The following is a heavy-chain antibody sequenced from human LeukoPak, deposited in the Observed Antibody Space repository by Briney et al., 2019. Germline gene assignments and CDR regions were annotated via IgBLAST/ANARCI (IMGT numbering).Heavy chain of an antibody. V-gene: IGHV4-61*02. CDR3: ARETTRLEVDHYFDY. CDR2: IYTSGST. J-gene: IGHJ4*02. Sequence: PSETLSLTCTVSGGSISSGSYYWSWIRQPAGKGLEWIGRIYTSGSTNYNPSLKSRVTISVDTSKNQFSLKLSSVTAADTAVYYCARETTRLEVDHYFDYWGQGTLVTVSS. CDR1: GGSISSGSYY. D-gene: IGHD1-14*01.